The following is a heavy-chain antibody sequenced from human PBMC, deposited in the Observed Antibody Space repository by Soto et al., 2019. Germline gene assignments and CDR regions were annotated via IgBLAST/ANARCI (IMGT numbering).Heavy chain of an antibody. Sequence: EVQLLESGGGLVQPGGSLRLSCAASGFTFSSYAMSWVRQAAGKGLAWVAAISGSGGSTYYAYSVKDRFTISRDNSKNTLYVQMNGVRAEDTAVYYCAKDLYSSGGSCYPEYFQHWGQGTLVTVSS. CDR1: GFTFSSYA. V-gene: IGHV3-23*01. CDR2: ISGSGGST. J-gene: IGHJ1*01. CDR3: AKDLYSSGGSCYPEYFQH. D-gene: IGHD2-15*01.